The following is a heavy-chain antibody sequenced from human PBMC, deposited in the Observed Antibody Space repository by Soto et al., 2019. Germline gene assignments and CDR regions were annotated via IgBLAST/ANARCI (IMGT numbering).Heavy chain of an antibody. Sequence: ELQLVECGGGLVQPGGSLRLSCAASGFSVSINYVNWVRQAPGKGLEWVSVIHSGGTTHYADSVKGRFTISRDTSKNTLYLQMNSLRVEDTAVYYCAGDLTDGDFVDAFDVWGQGTMVTVSS. CDR2: IHSGGTT. CDR1: GFSVSINY. V-gene: IGHV3-66*01. CDR3: AGDLTDGDFVDAFDV. D-gene: IGHD4-17*01. J-gene: IGHJ3*01.